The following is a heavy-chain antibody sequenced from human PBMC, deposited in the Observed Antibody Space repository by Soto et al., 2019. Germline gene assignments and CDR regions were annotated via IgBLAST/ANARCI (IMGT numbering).Heavy chain of an antibody. Sequence: VQLVESGGGVVQPGRSLRLSCVASGFTFSSYAMHWVRQAPGKGLEWVAFISDDGNNKYYADSVKGRITISRDNSKNTLYRQRNSTRAEDTAAYVCARDSVHMVPVPSWGQGPLVTVSS. CDR3: ARDSVHMVPVPS. V-gene: IGHV3-30-3*01. CDR2: ISDDGNNK. CDR1: GFTFSSYA. D-gene: IGHD2-2*01. J-gene: IGHJ5*02.